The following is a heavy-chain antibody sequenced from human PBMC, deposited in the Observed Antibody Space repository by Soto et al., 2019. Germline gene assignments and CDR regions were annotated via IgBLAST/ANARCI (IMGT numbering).Heavy chain of an antibody. Sequence: SETLSLTCTVSGGSISSGGYYWSWIRQHPGKGLEWIGYIYYSGSTYYNPSLKSRVIISVDTSKNQFSLNLRSVTAADTAVYYCASKPYNWNTWMVYWGPGILVTVSS. D-gene: IGHD1-1*01. CDR2: IYYSGST. V-gene: IGHV4-31*03. CDR1: GGSISSGGYY. J-gene: IGHJ4*02. CDR3: ASKPYNWNTWMVY.